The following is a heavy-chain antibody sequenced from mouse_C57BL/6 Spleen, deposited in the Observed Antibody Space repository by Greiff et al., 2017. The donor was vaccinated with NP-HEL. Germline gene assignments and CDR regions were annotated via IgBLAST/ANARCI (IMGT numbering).Heavy chain of an antibody. Sequence: EVKLMESGPGLVKPSQSLSLTCSVTGYSITSGYYWNWIRQFPGNKLEWMGYISYDGSNNYNPSLKNRISITRDTSKNQFFLKLNSVTTEDTATYYCAREDYDGDWFAYWGQGTLVTVSA. V-gene: IGHV3-6*01. D-gene: IGHD2-4*01. CDR2: ISYDGSN. CDR3: AREDYDGDWFAY. J-gene: IGHJ3*01. CDR1: GYSITSGYY.